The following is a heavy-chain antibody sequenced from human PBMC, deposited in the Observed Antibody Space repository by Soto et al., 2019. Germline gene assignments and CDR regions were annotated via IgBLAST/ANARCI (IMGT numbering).Heavy chain of an antibody. CDR3: ARAPLPPYCSSTSCYVHYYYMDV. D-gene: IGHD2-2*01. V-gene: IGHV3-33*01. CDR1: GFTFSSYG. J-gene: IGHJ6*03. CDR2: IWYDGSNK. Sequence: GGSLRLSCASSGFTFSSYGMHLVRQAPGKGLEWVAVIWYDGSNKYYADSVKGRFTISRDNSKNTLYLQMNSLRAEDTAVYYCARAPLPPYCSSTSCYVHYYYMDVWGKGTTVTVSS.